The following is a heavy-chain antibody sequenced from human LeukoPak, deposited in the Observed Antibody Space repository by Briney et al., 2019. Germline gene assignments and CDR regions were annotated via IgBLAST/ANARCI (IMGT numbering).Heavy chain of an antibody. J-gene: IGHJ5*02. CDR2: IYTSGSN. Sequence: PSETLSLTCTVSGVSISSHYWSWLRQPAGKGLEWIGRIYTSGSNNYNPSLKSRVSMSVDTYKNQFSLKLGSVTAADTAVYFCARFYGSGSNNWFDPWGQGTLVTVSS. CDR3: ARFYGSGSNNWFDP. D-gene: IGHD3-10*01. V-gene: IGHV4-4*07. CDR1: GVSISSHY.